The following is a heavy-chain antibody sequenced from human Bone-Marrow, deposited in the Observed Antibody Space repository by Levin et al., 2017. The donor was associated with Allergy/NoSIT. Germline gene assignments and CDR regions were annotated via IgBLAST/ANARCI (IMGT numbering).Heavy chain of an antibody. J-gene: IGHJ5*02. Sequence: LSLTCAASGFTFSSSTMNWVRQAPGKGLDWVSSITSSSSYIYYADSVKGRFTISRDNANNSLYLQMNSLRVEDTAMYYCARGLEYSGLPWGQGTLVTVSS. CDR3: ARGLEYSGLP. CDR2: ITSSSSYI. V-gene: IGHV3-21*01. CDR1: GFTFSSST. D-gene: IGHD5-12*01.